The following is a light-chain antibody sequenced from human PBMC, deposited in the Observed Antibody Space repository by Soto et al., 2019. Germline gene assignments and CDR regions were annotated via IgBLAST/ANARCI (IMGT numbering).Light chain of an antibody. V-gene: IGLV2-11*01. CDR2: DVS. Sequence: QSALTQPRSVSGSTGQSVTISCTGTSSAVGGYNYVSWYQQHPGKAPKLMIYDVSKRPSGVPDRFSGSKSGNTASLTISGLQAEDEADYYCCSYAGSYTFDVFGTGTKLTVL. J-gene: IGLJ1*01. CDR1: SSAVGGYNY. CDR3: CSYAGSYTFDV.